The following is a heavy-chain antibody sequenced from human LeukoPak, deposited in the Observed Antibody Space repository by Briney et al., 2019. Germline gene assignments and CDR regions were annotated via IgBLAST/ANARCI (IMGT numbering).Heavy chain of an antibody. CDR2: ITSDSSHI. D-gene: IGHD1-26*01. CDR3: ARESGGSYLTGDY. J-gene: IGHJ4*02. Sequence: GGSLRLSCAASGFTFSSYTMSWVRQAPGKGLEWVSSITSDSSHIYYADSVKGRFTISRDNAKNSLYLQMNRLRAEDTAVYYCARESGGSYLTGDYWGQGTLVTVSS. V-gene: IGHV3-21*01. CDR1: GFTFSSYT.